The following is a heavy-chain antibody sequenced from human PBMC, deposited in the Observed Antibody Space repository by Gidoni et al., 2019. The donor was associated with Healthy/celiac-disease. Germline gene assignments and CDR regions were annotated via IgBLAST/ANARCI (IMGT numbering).Heavy chain of an antibody. CDR2: IRCICGSP. Sequence: EVQLWEAGGGLEQPGGSRRHSGAAAGVTCSSDAVSGVRQAPGKGLAGVAAIRCICGSPSYADSVKGRFTCSSDNSKNSLYLQMSSLRAADPSVYYCATALYGATRTPGWFAYWGQGPLVTVSS. CDR3: ATALYGATRTPGWFAY. V-gene: IGHV3-23*01. D-gene: IGHD1-26*01. CDR1: GVTCSSDA. J-gene: IGHJ4*02.